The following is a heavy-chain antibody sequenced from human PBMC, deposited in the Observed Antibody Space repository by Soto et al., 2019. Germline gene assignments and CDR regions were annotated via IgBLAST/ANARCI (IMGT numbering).Heavy chain of an antibody. CDR2: ISSSSSYI. J-gene: IGHJ5*02. CDR3: ARDLQSWYDSSGYYFGWFDP. Sequence: GGSLRLSCAASGFTFSSYSMNWVRQAPGKGLEWVSSISSSSSYIYYADSVKGRFTISRDNAKNSLYLQMNSLRAEDTAVYYCARDLQSWYDSSGYYFGWFDPWGQGTLVTVSS. CDR1: GFTFSSYS. V-gene: IGHV3-21*01. D-gene: IGHD3-22*01.